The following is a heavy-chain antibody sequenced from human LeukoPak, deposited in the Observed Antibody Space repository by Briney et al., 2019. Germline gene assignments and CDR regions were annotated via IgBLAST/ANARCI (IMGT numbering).Heavy chain of an antibody. V-gene: IGHV3-48*01. CDR1: GFTFSYYS. CDR2: IDNRSGTI. Sequence: GGSLRLSCAASGFTFSYYSMNWVRQAPGKGLEWVSYIDNRSGTIYYADSVKGRFTISRDNSKNTLYLQMNSLRAEDTAVYYCARETGSAVGSTDFDYWGQGTLVTVSS. CDR3: ARETGSAVGSTDFDY. J-gene: IGHJ4*02. D-gene: IGHD4-17*01.